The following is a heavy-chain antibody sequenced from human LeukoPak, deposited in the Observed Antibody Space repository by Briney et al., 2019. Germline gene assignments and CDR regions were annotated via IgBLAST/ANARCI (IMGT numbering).Heavy chain of an antibody. V-gene: IGHV3-23*01. Sequence: PGRSLRLSCAASGFTFSSYAMSWVRQAPGKGLEWVSAISGSGGSTYYADSVKGRFTISRDNSKNTVYLQMNSLRAEDTALYYCARDRPGNYDILTGYIYSYYYAMDVWGQGTTVTVSS. D-gene: IGHD3-9*01. J-gene: IGHJ6*02. CDR3: ARDRPGNYDILTGYIYSYYYAMDV. CDR2: ISGSGGST. CDR1: GFTFSSYA.